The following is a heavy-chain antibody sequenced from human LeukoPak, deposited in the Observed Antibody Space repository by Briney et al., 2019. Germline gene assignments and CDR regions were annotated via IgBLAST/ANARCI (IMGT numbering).Heavy chain of an antibody. Sequence: GGSLRLSCAASGFTFSGYWMSWVRQAPGKGLEWVANINQDGSEKYYVDSVKGRFTISRDNAKTSLFLQMGRLRVEDTAVYYCARESTAGYNSSWYGFRNWGQGTLVSVSS. V-gene: IGHV3-7*01. CDR2: INQDGSEK. CDR1: GFTFSGYW. D-gene: IGHD6-13*01. J-gene: IGHJ1*01. CDR3: ARESTAGYNSSWYGFRN.